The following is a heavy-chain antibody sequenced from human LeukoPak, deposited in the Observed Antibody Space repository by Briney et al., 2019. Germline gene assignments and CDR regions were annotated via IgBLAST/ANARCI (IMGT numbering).Heavy chain of an antibody. J-gene: IGHJ4*02. CDR2: ISSSSSYI. V-gene: IGHV3-21*01. CDR1: GFTFSSYS. D-gene: IGHD6-13*01. Sequence: GGSLRLSCAASGFTFSSYSMNWVRQAPGKGLEWVSSISSSSSYIYYADSVKGRFTISRDNAKNSLYLQMNSLRAEDTAVYYCARDPGSSWYLVTLYFDYWGQGTLVTVSS. CDR3: ARDPGSSWYLVTLYFDY.